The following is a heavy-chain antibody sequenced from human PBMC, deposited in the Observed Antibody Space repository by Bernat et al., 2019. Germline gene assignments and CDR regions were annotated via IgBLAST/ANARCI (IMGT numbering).Heavy chain of an antibody. D-gene: IGHD3-9*01. CDR2: IYSGGST. Sequence: EVQWVEIGGGLIQPGGSLRLPRAASGFTASSNYMTWVRQAPGKGLVWVSVIYSGGSTYYADSVKGRFTISRDNSKNTLYLQMNSLRAEDTTVYYCARVTGNIAFDIWGQGTMVTVSS. CDR3: ARVTGNIAFDI. CDR1: GFTASSNY. V-gene: IGHV3-53*02. J-gene: IGHJ3*02.